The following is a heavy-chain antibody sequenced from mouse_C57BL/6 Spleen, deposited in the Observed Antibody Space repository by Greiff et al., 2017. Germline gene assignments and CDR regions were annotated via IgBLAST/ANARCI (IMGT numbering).Heavy chain of an antibody. Sequence: VQLQQSGPELVKPGASVKISCKASGYSFTDYNMNWVKQSNGKSLEWIGVITPTYGPTSYNQKFKGKATLTVYQSSSTAYMQLNSLTSEDSAVYYCARKNYSSSYDHYYAMDYGGQGTSVTVSS. D-gene: IGHD1-1*01. V-gene: IGHV1-39*01. CDR2: ITPTYGPT. J-gene: IGHJ4*01. CDR3: ARKNYSSSYDHYYAMDY. CDR1: GYSFTDYN.